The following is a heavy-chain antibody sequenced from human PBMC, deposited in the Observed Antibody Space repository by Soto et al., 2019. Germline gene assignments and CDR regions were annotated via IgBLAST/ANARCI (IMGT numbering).Heavy chain of an antibody. J-gene: IGHJ6*02. D-gene: IGHD2-21*02. CDR3: ARGSTGTLLHGGDCSHYGMEV. CDR2: IIPLFGTA. CDR1: GGTFSSYA. Sequence: QVQLVQSGAEVKKPGSSVKVSCKASGGTFSSYAISWVRQAPGQGLEGMGGIIPLFGTATYAQKFQGRVQISADESTSTAYMELRRLRSVDTAVYYCARGSTGTLLHGGDCSHYGMEVWGQGTTVSDSS. V-gene: IGHV1-69*12.